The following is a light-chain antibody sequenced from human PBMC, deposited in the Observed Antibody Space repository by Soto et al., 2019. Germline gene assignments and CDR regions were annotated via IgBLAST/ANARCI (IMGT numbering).Light chain of an antibody. Sequence: EIVLTQSPGTLSLSPGERATLSCRTSQSISSAFLAWYQQRPGQAPRLLIYGGTSRARDIPDRFSGSGSGTDFTLSISRLEPEDSAVYYCQQFSRSQWTFGQGTKVEIK. V-gene: IGKV3-20*01. CDR2: GGT. CDR1: QSISSAF. CDR3: QQFSRSQWT. J-gene: IGKJ1*01.